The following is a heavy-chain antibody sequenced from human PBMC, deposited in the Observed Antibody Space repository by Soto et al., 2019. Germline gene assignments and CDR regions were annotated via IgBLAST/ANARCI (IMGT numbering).Heavy chain of an antibody. CDR3: ARGIYCSSTSCYALDFDY. CDR2: INHSRST. J-gene: IGHJ4*02. D-gene: IGHD2-2*01. CDR1: GGSFSGYY. Sequence: SETLSLTCAVYGGSFSGYYWSWIRQPPGKGLEWIGEINHSRSTNYNPSLKSRVTISVDTSKNHFSLKLSSVTAADTAVYYCARGIYCSSTSCYALDFDYWGQGTLVTVSS. V-gene: IGHV4-34*01.